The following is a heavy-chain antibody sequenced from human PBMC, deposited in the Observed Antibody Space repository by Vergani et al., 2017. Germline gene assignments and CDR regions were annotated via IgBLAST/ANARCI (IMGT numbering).Heavy chain of an antibody. V-gene: IGHV1-69*13. D-gene: IGHD5-12*01. CDR1: GYTFTSYG. Sequence: QVQLVQSGAEVKKPGASVKVSCKASGYTFTSYGISWVRQAPGQGLEWMGGIIPIFGTANYAQKFQGRVTITADESTSTADMELSSLISEDTAVYYCATNLDIVATIGPAPYYYYYMDVWGKGTTVTVSS. J-gene: IGHJ6*03. CDR2: IIPIFGTA. CDR3: ATNLDIVATIGPAPYYYYYMDV.